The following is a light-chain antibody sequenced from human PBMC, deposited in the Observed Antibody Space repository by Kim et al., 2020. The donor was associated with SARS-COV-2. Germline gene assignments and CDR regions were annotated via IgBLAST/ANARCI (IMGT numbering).Light chain of an antibody. V-gene: IGKV3-11*01. Sequence: IVLTQSPAALSLSPGERATLSCRASEISPYLAWYQQKPGRPPRLLIYDASTRAADIPARISGSGSGTDFTLTISSLQPDDCAIYYCHQSSTWPGAFGGGTKVDIK. CDR1: EISPY. CDR2: DAS. J-gene: IGKJ4*01. CDR3: HQSSTWPGA.